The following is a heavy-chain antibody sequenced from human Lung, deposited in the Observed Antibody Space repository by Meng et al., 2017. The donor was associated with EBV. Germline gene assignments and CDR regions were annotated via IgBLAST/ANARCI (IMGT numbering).Heavy chain of an antibody. CDR1: GYTFINYA. V-gene: IGHV7-4-1*02. CDR3: ARGGNFDP. J-gene: IGHJ5*02. D-gene: IGHD2/OR15-2a*01. CDR2: INTHTGNP. Sequence: VQLVQSWSELKKPGASVKVSCKASGYTFINYAINWVRQAPGQGLEWMGWINTHTGNPTYGQGFTGRFVLSSDISVSTANLQISSLKAEDTAVYYCARGGNFDPWGQGTLVTVSS.